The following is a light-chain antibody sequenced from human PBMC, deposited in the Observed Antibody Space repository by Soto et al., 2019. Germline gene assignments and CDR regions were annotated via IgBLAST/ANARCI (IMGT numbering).Light chain of an antibody. CDR1: QSISNY. V-gene: IGKV1-39*01. J-gene: IGKJ1*01. CDR2: AAS. CDR3: QRSYSRPET. Sequence: DIQMTQSPSSLSASVGDRVTITCRASQSISNYLNWYQQKPGKAPKLLIYAASSLQGGVPPRFSGIGSGTDFTLTISSLQPEGFATYYCQRSYSRPETFGQGTKVEV.